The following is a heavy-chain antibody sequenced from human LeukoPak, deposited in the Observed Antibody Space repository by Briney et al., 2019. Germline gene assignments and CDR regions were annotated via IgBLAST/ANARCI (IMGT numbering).Heavy chain of an antibody. CDR2: IYHSGST. Sequence: SETLSLTCAVSGGSISSSNWWSWVRQPPGKGLEWIGEIYHSGSTNYNPSLKSRVTISVDKSKNQFSLKLSSVTAADTAVYYCARRGAYYGSGSYYPFDCWGQGTLVTVSS. D-gene: IGHD3-10*01. V-gene: IGHV4-4*02. CDR1: GGSISSSNW. J-gene: IGHJ4*02. CDR3: ARRGAYYGSGSYYPFDC.